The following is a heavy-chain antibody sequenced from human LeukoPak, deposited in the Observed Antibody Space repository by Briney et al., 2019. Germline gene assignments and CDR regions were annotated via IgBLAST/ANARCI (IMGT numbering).Heavy chain of an antibody. CDR1: GYSFTSYW. CDR3: ARIAVGGVWGSYRYYFDY. CDR2: IYPGDSDT. Sequence: GESLMISCKGAGYSFTSYWIGWVRQMPGKGLEWMGIIYPGDSDTRYSPSFQGQVTISADKSISTAYLQWSSLKASDTAMYYCARIAVGGVWGSYRYYFDYWGQGTLVTVSS. D-gene: IGHD3-16*02. J-gene: IGHJ4*02. V-gene: IGHV5-51*01.